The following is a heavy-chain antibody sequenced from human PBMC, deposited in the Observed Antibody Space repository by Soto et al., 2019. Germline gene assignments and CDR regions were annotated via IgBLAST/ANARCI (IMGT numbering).Heavy chain of an antibody. J-gene: IGHJ6*02. CDR1: GFTVSSNY. Sequence: GGSLRLSCAASGFTVSSNYMSWVRQAPGKGLEWVSVIYSGGSTYYADSVKGRFTISRDNSKNTLYLQMNSLRAEDTAVYYCARDLAAAGTEKPWYYGMDVWGQGTTVTVSS. D-gene: IGHD6-13*01. CDR2: IYSGGST. CDR3: ARDLAAAGTEKPWYYGMDV. V-gene: IGHV3-53*01.